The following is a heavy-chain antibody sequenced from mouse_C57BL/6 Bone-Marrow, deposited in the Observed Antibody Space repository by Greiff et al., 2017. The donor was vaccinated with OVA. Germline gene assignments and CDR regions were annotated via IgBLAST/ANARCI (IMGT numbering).Heavy chain of an antibody. V-gene: IGHV14-4*01. J-gene: IGHJ4*01. Sequence: VQLKQSGAELVRPGASVKLSCTASGFNIKDDYMHWVKQRPEQGLEWIGWIDPENGDTEYASKFQGKATITADTSSNTAYLQLSSLTSEDTAVYYCTTNYEAMDYWGQGTSVTVSS. CDR3: TTNYEAMDY. CDR2: IDPENGDT. CDR1: GFNIKDDY.